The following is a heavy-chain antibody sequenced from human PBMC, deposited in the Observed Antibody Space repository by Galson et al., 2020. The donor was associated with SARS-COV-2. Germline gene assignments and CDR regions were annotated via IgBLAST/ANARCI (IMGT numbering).Heavy chain of an antibody. V-gene: IGHV1-8*01. CDR2: MNPNSGNT. J-gene: IGHJ4*02. D-gene: IGHD6-13*01. CDR1: GYTFTSYD. Sequence: ASVNVSCKASGYTFTSYDINWVRQATGQGLEWMGWMNPNSGNTGYAQKFQGRVTMTRNTPISTAYMELSSLRSADTAVYYCVAADATDLSDWGQGTLGTVSS. CDR3: VAADATDLSD.